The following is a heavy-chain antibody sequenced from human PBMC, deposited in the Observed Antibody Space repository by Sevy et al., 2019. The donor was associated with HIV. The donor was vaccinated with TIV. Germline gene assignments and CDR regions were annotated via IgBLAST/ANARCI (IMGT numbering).Heavy chain of an antibody. Sequence: GESLKISCAASGFTVSSYWMSWVRQAPGKGLEWVATMKEDGSEKSYVDSVKGRFTISRDNAKNSLYLQMNSLRVDDTALYYCVREGLGGFSYSLDCWGQGTLVTVSS. CDR1: GFTVSSYW. V-gene: IGHV3-7*01. CDR3: VREGLGGFSYSLDC. J-gene: IGHJ4*02. CDR2: MKEDGSEK. D-gene: IGHD5-18*01.